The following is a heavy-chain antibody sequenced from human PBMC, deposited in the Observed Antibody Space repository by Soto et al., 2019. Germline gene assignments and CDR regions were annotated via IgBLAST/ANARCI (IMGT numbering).Heavy chain of an antibody. V-gene: IGHV1-8*01. CDR1: GYTFTSYD. J-gene: IGHJ4*02. D-gene: IGHD6-19*01. CDR3: ARGVSSGWYFDY. Sequence: GASVKVSCKASGYTFTSYDMNWVRQATGQGLEWMGWMNPNSGNTGYAQKFQGRVTMTRNTSISTAYMELSSLRSEDTAVYYCARGVSSGWYFDYWGQGTLVTVSS. CDR2: MNPNSGNT.